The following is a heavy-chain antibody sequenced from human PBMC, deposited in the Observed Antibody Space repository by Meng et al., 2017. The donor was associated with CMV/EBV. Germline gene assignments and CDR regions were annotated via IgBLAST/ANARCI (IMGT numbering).Heavy chain of an antibody. CDR2: ISAYNGNT. Sequence: SCNASGYPSTSYGISWVRQAPGQGLEWMGWISAYNGNTNYAQKLQGRVTMTTDTSTSTAYMELRSLGSDDTAVYYCARPFGVVNLPDYWGQGTLVTVSS. J-gene: IGHJ4*02. CDR1: GYPSTSYG. CDR3: ARPFGVVNLPDY. D-gene: IGHD3-3*01. V-gene: IGHV1-18*01.